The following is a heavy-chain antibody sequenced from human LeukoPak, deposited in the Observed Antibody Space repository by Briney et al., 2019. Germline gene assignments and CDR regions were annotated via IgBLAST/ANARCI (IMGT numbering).Heavy chain of an antibody. CDR1: GFTFRSYW. CDR3: ARGYSGSYRVDY. J-gene: IGHJ4*02. CDR2: ISSDGSST. V-gene: IGHV3-74*01. Sequence: GSLRLSWAASGFTFRSYWIEWVRQTPGKGLGLVSRISSDGSSTTYADSVKGRFTISRDNAKNTLYLQMNSLRGEDAAVYYCARGYSGSYRVDYWGQGTLVTVSS. D-gene: IGHD1-26*01.